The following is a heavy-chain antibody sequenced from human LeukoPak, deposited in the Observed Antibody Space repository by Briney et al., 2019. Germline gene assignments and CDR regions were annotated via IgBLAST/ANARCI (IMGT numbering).Heavy chain of an antibody. J-gene: IGHJ4*02. CDR3: ARLYGDYNKYFDY. CDR2: IYPGDSDT. V-gene: IGHV5-51*01. Sequence: GESLKISCKGSGYSFTNYWIGWVRQMPGKGPELMGIIYPGDSDTRYSPSFQGQVTISADKSISTAYLQWSSLKASDTAMYYCARLYGDYNKYFDYWGQGTLVTVSS. D-gene: IGHD4-17*01. CDR1: GYSFTNYW.